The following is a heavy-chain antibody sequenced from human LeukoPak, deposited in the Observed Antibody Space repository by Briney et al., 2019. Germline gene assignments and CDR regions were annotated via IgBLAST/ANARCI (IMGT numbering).Heavy chain of an antibody. CDR2: IHYSGNT. V-gene: IGHV4-59*01. J-gene: IGHJ5*02. CDR3: ARNGRYNWFDP. D-gene: IGHD2-8*01. Sequence: SETLSLTCAVYGGPFSGYYWSWIRQSPGKGLEWIGYIHYSGNTNYNPSLKSRVTISVDTSKNQLSLKVSSVTAADTAVYYCARNGRYNWFDPWGQGTLVTVSS. CDR1: GGPFSGYY.